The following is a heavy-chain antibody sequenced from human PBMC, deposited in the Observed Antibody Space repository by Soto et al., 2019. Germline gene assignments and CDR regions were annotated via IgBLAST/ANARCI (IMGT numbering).Heavy chain of an antibody. CDR2: INSDGSST. D-gene: IGHD1-26*01. Sequence: QPGGSLRLSCAASGFTFSSYWMHWVRQAPGRGLVWVSRINSDGSSTSYADSVKGRFTISRDNAKNTLYLQMNSLRAEDTAVYYCARRMESSVGAFDIWGQGTMVTVSS. V-gene: IGHV3-74*01. CDR1: GFTFSSYW. J-gene: IGHJ3*02. CDR3: ARRMESSVGAFDI.